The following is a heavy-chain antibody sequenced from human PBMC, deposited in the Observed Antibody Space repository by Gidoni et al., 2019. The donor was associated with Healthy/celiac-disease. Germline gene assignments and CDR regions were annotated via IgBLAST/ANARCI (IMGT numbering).Heavy chain of an antibody. CDR1: GFTFSRYA. CDR3: AKVVYYDSSGYDY. CDR2: SSGSGGST. Sequence: EVQLLESGGGLVQPGGSLRLSCAASGFTFSRYAMSWVRQAPGKGLEWVSASSGSGGSTYYADSGKGRFTISRDNSKNTLYLQMNSLRAEDTAVYYCAKVVYYDSSGYDYWGQGTLVTVSS. D-gene: IGHD3-22*01. V-gene: IGHV3-23*01. J-gene: IGHJ4*02.